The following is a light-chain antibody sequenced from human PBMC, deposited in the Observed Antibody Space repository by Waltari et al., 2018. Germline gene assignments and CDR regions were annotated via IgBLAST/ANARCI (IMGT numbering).Light chain of an antibody. V-gene: IGKV1-8*01. CDR3: QQYYSYPRT. CDR2: AAS. Sequence: ALRITQSPSSLSASTGDRVTITCRASQGISSYLAWYQQKPGKAPKLLIYAASTLQSGVPSSFSGSGSGTDFTLTISCLQSEDFATYYCQQYYSYPRTFGQGTKVEIK. J-gene: IGKJ1*01. CDR1: QGISSY.